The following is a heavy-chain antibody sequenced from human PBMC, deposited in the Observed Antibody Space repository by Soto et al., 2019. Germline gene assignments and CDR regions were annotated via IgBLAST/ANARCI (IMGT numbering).Heavy chain of an antibody. J-gene: IGHJ6*02. D-gene: IGHD2-2*01. CDR2: IIPIFATA. Sequence: SVKVSCKASGGTLSSYAISWVRQAPGQGLEWMGGIIPIFATANYAQKFQGRVTITADESTSTAYMELSSLRSEDTAVYYCARVEWCSSTSCYLTDHYYYGMDVWGQGTTVTVSS. CDR3: ARVEWCSSTSCYLTDHYYYGMDV. V-gene: IGHV1-69*13. CDR1: GGTLSSYA.